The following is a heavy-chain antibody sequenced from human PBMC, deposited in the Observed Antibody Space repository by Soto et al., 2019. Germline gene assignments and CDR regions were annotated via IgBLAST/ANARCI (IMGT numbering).Heavy chain of an antibody. CDR2: INHSGNT. Sequence: PSETLSLTCAVYGVSFSGSCWRWLPQPPGKGLEWIGEINHSGNTNYNPTLKSRVTISVDTSKNQFSLKLNSVTAADTAVYYCARDTSILTGYTDAFDIWGQGTMVTVSS. J-gene: IGHJ3*02. V-gene: IGHV4-34*01. CDR3: ARDTSILTGYTDAFDI. CDR1: GVSFSGSC. D-gene: IGHD3-9*01.